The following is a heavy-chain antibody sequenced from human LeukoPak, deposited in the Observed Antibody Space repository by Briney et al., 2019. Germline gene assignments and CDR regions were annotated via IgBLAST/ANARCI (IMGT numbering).Heavy chain of an antibody. V-gene: IGHV3-33*01. D-gene: IGHD4-11*01. CDR2: IWYDGSNK. Sequence: GGSLRLSCAASGFTFSNSGMHWVRQAPGKGLEWVAIIWYDGSNKYYADSVKGRFTISRDNSKNTLYLQLNSLRAEDTAVYYCARNSNYYFDYWGQGTLVTVSS. CDR3: ARNSNYYFDY. J-gene: IGHJ4*02. CDR1: GFTFSNSG.